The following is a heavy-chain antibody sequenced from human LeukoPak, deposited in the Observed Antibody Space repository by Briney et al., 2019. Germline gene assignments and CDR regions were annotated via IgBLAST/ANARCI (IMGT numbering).Heavy chain of an antibody. CDR1: GFTFSSYG. Sequence: GGSLRLSCVGSGFTFSSYGMNWVRQAPRKGLEWVSFISRRSDDINYADFVKGRFTISRDNAKNSLYLEMTSLRAEDTAVYYCARYYDTSGYPYYLDYWGQGALVSVST. CDR2: ISRRSDDI. D-gene: IGHD3-22*01. J-gene: IGHJ4*02. CDR3: ARYYDTSGYPYYLDY. V-gene: IGHV3-21*05.